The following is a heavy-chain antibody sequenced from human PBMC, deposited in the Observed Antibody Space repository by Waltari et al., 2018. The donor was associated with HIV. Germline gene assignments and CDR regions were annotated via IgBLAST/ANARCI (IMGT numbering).Heavy chain of an antibody. CDR2: ILYSGST. CDR3: ARQRQSRRDPFDY. J-gene: IGHJ4*02. Sequence: QLQLQESGPGLVKPSETLPLTCTVSGGSIRRGLSSWGWIRLPPGKGLEWIGSILYSGSTYDNPSLRGRATMSVETSKNRFSLQLGSVTAADTAVYYCARQRQSRRDPFDYWGQGTLVTVSS. V-gene: IGHV4-39*01. CDR1: GGSIRRGLSS.